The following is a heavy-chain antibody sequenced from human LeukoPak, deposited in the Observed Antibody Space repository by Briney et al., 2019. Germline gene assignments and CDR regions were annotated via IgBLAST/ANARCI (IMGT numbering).Heavy chain of an antibody. D-gene: IGHD2-2*01. Sequence: PGGSLRLSCEALGFTFRSNSRNWVRQPQGKGLNWFSSISSSSSYIYYADSVKGRFTISRDNAKNSLYLQMNSLRAEDTAVYYCARDKGNIVVVPAAPLGVWGQGTTVTVSS. V-gene: IGHV3-21*01. CDR2: ISSSSSYI. CDR1: GFTFRSNS. J-gene: IGHJ6*02. CDR3: ARDKGNIVVVPAAPLGV.